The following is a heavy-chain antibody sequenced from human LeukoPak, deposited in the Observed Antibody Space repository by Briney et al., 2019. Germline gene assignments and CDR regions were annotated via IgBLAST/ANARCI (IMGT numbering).Heavy chain of an antibody. CDR2: IYYGVST. D-gene: IGHD7-27*01. Sequence: SETLSLTCTVSGGSINSYYWSWIRQPPGQGQEWIVYIYYGVSTNYNPSLKSRATISVDTSKNQFSLKLSSVTAAATAVYYYARNWGPRYYYYMDVWGKGTTVTVSS. CDR3: ARNWGPRYYYYMDV. CDR1: GGSINSYY. V-gene: IGHV4-59*01. J-gene: IGHJ6*03.